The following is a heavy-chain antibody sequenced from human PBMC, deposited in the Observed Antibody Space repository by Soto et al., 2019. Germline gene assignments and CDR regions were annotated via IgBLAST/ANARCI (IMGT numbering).Heavy chain of an antibody. Sequence: SETLSLTCTVSGVSISSGVYYWSWIRQHPGKGLEWIGYIYYSGSTYYNPSLKSRVTISVDTSKNQFSLKLSSVTAADTAAYYCARDSYGGNSNWYYSDYWGQGTLVTV. CDR3: ARDSYGGNSNWYYSDY. D-gene: IGHD4-17*01. CDR1: GVSISSGVYY. V-gene: IGHV4-31*03. J-gene: IGHJ4*02. CDR2: IYYSGST.